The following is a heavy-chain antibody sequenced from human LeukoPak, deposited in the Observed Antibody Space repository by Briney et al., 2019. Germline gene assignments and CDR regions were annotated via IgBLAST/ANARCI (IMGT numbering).Heavy chain of an antibody. J-gene: IGHJ4*02. V-gene: IGHV4-34*01. CDR2: INHSGST. CDR1: GGSFSGYY. CDR3: ARGTQSVLLLGSYFDY. D-gene: IGHD2-15*01. Sequence: SETLSLTCAVYGGSFSGYYWSWIRQPPGKGLEWIGEINHSGSTNYNPSLKSRVTTSVDTSKNQFSLKLSSVTAAGTAVYYCARGTQSVLLLGSYFDYWGQGTLVTVSS.